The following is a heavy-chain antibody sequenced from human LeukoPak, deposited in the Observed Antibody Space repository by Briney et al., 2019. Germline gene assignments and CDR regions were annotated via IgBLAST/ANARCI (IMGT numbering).Heavy chain of an antibody. CDR2: IYPGDSDT. J-gene: IGHJ4*02. Sequence: GESLKISCKGSGYTFNSYWIAWVRQLPGKGLEWMGIIYPGDSDTRYSTSFQGQVTMSADKSTSTAYLQWSSLKASDTAMYYCARRYGRPFDYWGQGTLVTVSS. D-gene: IGHD4-17*01. CDR3: ARRYGRPFDY. V-gene: IGHV5-51*01. CDR1: GYTFNSYW.